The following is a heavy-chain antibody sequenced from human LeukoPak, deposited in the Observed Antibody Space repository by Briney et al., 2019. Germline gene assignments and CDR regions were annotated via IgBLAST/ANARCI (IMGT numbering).Heavy chain of an antibody. CDR2: ISSSSSYI. V-gene: IGHV3-21*01. D-gene: IGHD2-15*01. J-gene: IGHJ5*02. CDR1: GFTFSSYS. Sequence: GGSLRLSCAASGFTFSSYSMNWVRRAPGKGLEWVSSISSSSSYIYYADSVKGRFTVSRDNAKNSLYLQMNSLRAEDTAVYYCAGSERRVADPWGQGTLVTVSS. CDR3: AGSERRVADP.